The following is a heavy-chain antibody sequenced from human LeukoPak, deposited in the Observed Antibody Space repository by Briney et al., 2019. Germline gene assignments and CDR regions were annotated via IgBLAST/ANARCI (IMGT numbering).Heavy chain of an antibody. CDR3: ARCGDCGEAVADAVSDY. J-gene: IGHJ4*02. CDR1: GYTFTSYY. D-gene: IGHD6-19*01. Sequence: ASVKASCKASGYTFTSYYMHWVRQAPGQGLEWMGIINPSGGSTSYAQKFQGRVTMTRDTSTSTVYMELSSLRSEDTAVYYCARCGDCGEAVADAVSDYWGQGTLVTVSS. CDR2: INPSGGST. V-gene: IGHV1-46*01.